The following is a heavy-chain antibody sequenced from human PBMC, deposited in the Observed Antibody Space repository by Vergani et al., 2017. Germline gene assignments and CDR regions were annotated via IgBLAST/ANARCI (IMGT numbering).Heavy chain of an antibody. V-gene: IGHV5-51*07. CDR3: ARHTTYTDS. D-gene: IGHD1-1*01. J-gene: IGHJ4*02. CDR2: IYPADSDT. CDR1: EYIFGNYW. Sequence: EVALVQSGPEMRTPGESLKISCNCSEYIFGNYWIGWVHQLPGKGLEWMRIIYPADSDTRYSPSFQRQVTISADKSISTAFLQWDSLKASDTALYYCARHTTYTDSWGQGTLVTVSS.